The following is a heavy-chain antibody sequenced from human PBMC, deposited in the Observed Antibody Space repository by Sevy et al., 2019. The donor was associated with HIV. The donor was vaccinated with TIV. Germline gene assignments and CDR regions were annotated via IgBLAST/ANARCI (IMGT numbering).Heavy chain of an antibody. Sequence: GGSLRLSCAASGFTFSSYAMSWVRQAPGKGLEWVSDCSGSGGSTYYADSVKGRFTISRDNSKNTLYLQMNSLRAEDTAVYYCAKDRGGIVVVPAAREGYFDYWGQGTLVTVSS. CDR2: CSGSGGST. V-gene: IGHV3-23*01. CDR3: AKDRGGIVVVPAAREGYFDY. CDR1: GFTFSSYA. J-gene: IGHJ4*02. D-gene: IGHD2-2*01.